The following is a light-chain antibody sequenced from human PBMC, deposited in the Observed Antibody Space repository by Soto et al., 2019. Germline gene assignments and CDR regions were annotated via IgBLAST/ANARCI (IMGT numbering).Light chain of an antibody. J-gene: IGKJ4*01. V-gene: IGKV3-15*01. CDR3: QQNNKWPPVT. Sequence: EIVMTQSPATVSVSPGEGVTLSCRASQSVSSDLAWYQQKPGQAPRLLIYGASTRARGVPARFSGSGSGTEFTLTISSLQSEDFAFYYCQQNNKWPPVTFGGGTKVEIK. CDR2: GAS. CDR1: QSVSSD.